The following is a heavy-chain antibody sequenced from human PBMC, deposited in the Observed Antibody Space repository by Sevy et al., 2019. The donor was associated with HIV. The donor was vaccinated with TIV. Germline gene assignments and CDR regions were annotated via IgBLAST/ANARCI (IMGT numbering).Heavy chain of an antibody. J-gene: IGHJ3*02. CDR3: ARPHVTDAFDI. CDR1: GGSISSSSYY. D-gene: IGHD2-21*02. V-gene: IGHV4-39*01. CDR2: IYYSGST. Sequence: SETLFLTCTVSGGSISSSSYYWGWIRQPPGKGLEWIGSIYYSGSTYYNPSLKSRVTISVDTSKNQFSLKLSSVTAADTAVYYCARPHVTDAFDIWGQGTMVTVSS.